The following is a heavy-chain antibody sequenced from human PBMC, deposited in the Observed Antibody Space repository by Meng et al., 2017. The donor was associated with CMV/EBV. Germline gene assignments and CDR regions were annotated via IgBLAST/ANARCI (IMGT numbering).Heavy chain of an antibody. CDR1: GFTFSSYG. V-gene: IGHV3-30*02. CDR3: ANRWFSYDSSGYPLPYYYYGMAV. J-gene: IGHJ6*02. CDR2: IRYDGSNK. D-gene: IGHD3-22*01. Sequence: GESLKISCAASGFTFSSYGMHWVRQAPGKGLEWVAFIRYDGSNKYYADSVKGRFTISRDNSKNTLYLQMNSLGAEDTAVYYCANRWFSYDSSGYPLPYYYYGMAVWGQGPTVTVSS.